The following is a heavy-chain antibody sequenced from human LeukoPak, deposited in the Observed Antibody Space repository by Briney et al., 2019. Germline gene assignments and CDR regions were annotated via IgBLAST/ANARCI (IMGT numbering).Heavy chain of an antibody. J-gene: IGHJ3*02. CDR2: IYYSGST. D-gene: IGHD1/OR15-1a*01. Sequence: SETLSLTCTVSGGSISSSSYNWGWIRQPPGKGLEWIGSIYYSGSTYYNPSLKSRVTISVDTSKNQFSLKLSSVTAADTAVYYCARDNKNDAFDIWGQGTMVTVSS. CDR1: GGSISSSSYN. CDR3: ARDNKNDAFDI. V-gene: IGHV4-39*07.